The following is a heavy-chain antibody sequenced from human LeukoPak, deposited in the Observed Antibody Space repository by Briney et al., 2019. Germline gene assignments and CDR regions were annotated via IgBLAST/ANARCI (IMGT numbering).Heavy chain of an antibody. CDR2: ISYDGSNK. CDR1: GFTFSSYA. V-gene: IGHV3-30*04. J-gene: IGHJ4*02. D-gene: IGHD2-15*01. Sequence: PGGSLRLSCAASGFTFSSYAMHWVRQAPGKGLEWVAVISYDGSNKYYADSVKGRFTISRDNSKNTLYLQMNSLRAEDTAVYYCAREAADWGQGTLVTVSS. CDR3: AREAAD.